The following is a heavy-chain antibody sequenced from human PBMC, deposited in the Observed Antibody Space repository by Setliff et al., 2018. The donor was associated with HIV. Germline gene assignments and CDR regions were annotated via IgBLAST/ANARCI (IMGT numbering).Heavy chain of an antibody. CDR3: ARAGVYYDSSGYCIDY. CDR1: GFTFSSYE. V-gene: IGHV3-21*01. Sequence: GSLRLSCAASGFTFSSYEMSWVRQAPGKGLEWVSSISSGSSYIYYAESVKGRFTISRDNAKNSLYLQMNSLRAEDTAVYYCARAGVYYDSSGYCIDYWGQGTLVTVSS. CDR2: ISSGSSYI. J-gene: IGHJ4*02. D-gene: IGHD3-22*01.